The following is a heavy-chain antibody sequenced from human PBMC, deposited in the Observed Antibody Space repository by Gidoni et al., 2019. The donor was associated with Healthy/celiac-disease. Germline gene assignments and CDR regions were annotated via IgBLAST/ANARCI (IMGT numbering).Heavy chain of an antibody. D-gene: IGHD6-13*01. V-gene: IGHV4-34*01. CDR1: EGSVSGYY. CDR3: ARVRGGRYSSSWYYFAY. CDR2: INHSGST. Sequence: QVQLHQWGAGLLKPSETRSRTCAVYEGSVSGYYWSWIRQPPGKGLEWIGEINHSGSTNYNPSLKSRVTISVDTSKNQFSRELSSVTAADTAVYYCARVRGGRYSSSWYYFAYWGQGTLVTVSS. J-gene: IGHJ4*02.